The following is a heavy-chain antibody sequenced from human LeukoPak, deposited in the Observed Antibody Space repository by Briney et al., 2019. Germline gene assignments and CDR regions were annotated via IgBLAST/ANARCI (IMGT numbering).Heavy chain of an antibody. V-gene: IGHV2-5*08. D-gene: IGHD6-13*01. J-gene: IGHJ4*02. CDR2: IYWDDDK. Sequence: TLSLTCTVSGSSINYYYWSWIRQPPGKALEWLALIYWDDDKRYSPSLKSRLTITKDTSKNQVVLTMTNMDPVDTATYYCASTIIAAAGTRYFDYWGQGTLVTVSS. CDR3: ASTIIAAAGTRYFDY. CDR1: GSSINYYYWS.